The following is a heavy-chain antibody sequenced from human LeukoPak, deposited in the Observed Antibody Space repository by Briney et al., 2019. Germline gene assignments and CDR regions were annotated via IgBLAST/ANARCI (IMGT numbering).Heavy chain of an antibody. CDR3: ARDDVRGSYYDILTGYYLSYYYYYMDV. V-gene: IGHV3-23*01. D-gene: IGHD3-9*01. Sequence: QPGGSLRLSCAASGFTFSSYAMSWVRQAPGKGLEWVSAISGSGGSTYYADSVKGRFTISRDNSKNTLYLQMNSLRAEDTAVYYCARDDVRGSYYDILTGYYLSYYYYYMDVWGKGTTVTVSS. J-gene: IGHJ6*03. CDR2: ISGSGGST. CDR1: GFTFSSYA.